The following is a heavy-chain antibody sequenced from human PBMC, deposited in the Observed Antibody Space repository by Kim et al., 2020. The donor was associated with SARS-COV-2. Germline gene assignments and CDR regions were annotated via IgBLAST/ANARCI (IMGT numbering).Heavy chain of an antibody. CDR1: GFTFSSYS. J-gene: IGHJ4*02. D-gene: IGHD2-2*01. CDR2: ISYDGSNK. V-gene: IGHV3-30-3*01. CDR3: ARGGSLSTSCPDCVDY. Sequence: GGSLRLSCAASGFTFSSYSMHWVRQAPGKGLEWVAVISYDGSNKYYADSVKGRFTISRDNSKNTLYLQMNSLRAEDTAVCYCARGGSLSTSCPDCVDYWGQGTLVSVSS.